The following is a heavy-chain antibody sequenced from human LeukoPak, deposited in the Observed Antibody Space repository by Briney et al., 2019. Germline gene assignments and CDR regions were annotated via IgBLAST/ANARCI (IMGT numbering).Heavy chain of an antibody. CDR2: ISADGGGT. D-gene: IGHD1-26*01. V-gene: IGHV3-43*02. Sequence: PGGSLRLSCAASGFTFDDYAMHWVRQAPGKGLEWVALISADGGGTYFADSVKGRFSISRDNSKNSLYLQMSSLRSEDTALYFCAKDISEWEQPRGYGMDVWGQGTTVTVSS. CDR3: AKDISEWEQPRGYGMDV. J-gene: IGHJ6*02. CDR1: GFTFDDYA.